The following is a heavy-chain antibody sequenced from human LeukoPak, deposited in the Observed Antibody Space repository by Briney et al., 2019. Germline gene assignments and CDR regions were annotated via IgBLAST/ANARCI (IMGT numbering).Heavy chain of an antibody. Sequence: GGSLRLSCAASGFTFSSYAMHWVRQAPGKGLEWVAVISYDGSNKYYADSVKGRFTISRDNSKNTLYLQMNSLRAEDTAVYYCARGDHFDSSAFDLWGRGSLVIVSS. D-gene: IGHD3-22*01. CDR3: ARGDHFDSSAFDL. CDR1: GFTFSSYA. CDR2: ISYDGSNK. V-gene: IGHV3-30-3*01. J-gene: IGHJ2*01.